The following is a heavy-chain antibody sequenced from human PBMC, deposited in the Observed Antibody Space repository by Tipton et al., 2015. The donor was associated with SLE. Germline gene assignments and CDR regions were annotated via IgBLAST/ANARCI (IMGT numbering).Heavy chain of an antibody. Sequence: GSLRLSCAASGFTFNMYVMSWVRQAPGKGLEWVANIKQDASEIYYVDSVKGRFTISRDNAKDSLYLQINRLRAEDTAVYYCAREGYSYGNWYFDLWGRGTLVTVSS. CDR1: GFTFNMYV. D-gene: IGHD5-18*01. CDR3: AREGYSYGNWYFDL. J-gene: IGHJ2*01. V-gene: IGHV3-7*01. CDR2: IKQDASEI.